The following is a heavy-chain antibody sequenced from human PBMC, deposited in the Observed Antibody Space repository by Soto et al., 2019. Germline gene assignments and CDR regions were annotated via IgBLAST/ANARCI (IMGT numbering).Heavy chain of an antibody. V-gene: IGHV1-2*02. CDR2: INPNSGGT. CDR1: DTPSPAT. CDR3: ARNMVSDY. J-gene: IGHJ4*02. Sequence: ASVKVSARLLDTPSPATMHWVRQAPGQGLEWMGWINPNSGGTNYAQKFQGRVTMTRDTSISTAYMELSRLRSDDTAVYYCARNMVSDYWGQGTLVTVSS. D-gene: IGHD3-10*01.